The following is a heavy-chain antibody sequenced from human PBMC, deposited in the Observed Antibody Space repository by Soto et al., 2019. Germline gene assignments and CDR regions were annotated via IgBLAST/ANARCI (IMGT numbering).Heavy chain of an antibody. Sequence: GSLRLSCAASGFTFDDFALNWVRQTPGKGLEWVSTISSDGDNTHYADSVKGRLTIFRDNSKRMLYLQMNNMKVDDTAVYYCARDPSTGSADYWGQGTLVTVSS. V-gene: IGHV3-23*01. CDR2: ISSDGDNT. CDR3: ARDPSTGSADY. J-gene: IGHJ4*02. D-gene: IGHD3-9*01. CDR1: GFTFDDFA.